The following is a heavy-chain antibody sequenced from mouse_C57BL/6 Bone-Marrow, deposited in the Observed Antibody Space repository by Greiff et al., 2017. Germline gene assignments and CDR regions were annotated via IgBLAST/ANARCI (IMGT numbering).Heavy chain of an antibody. V-gene: IGHV1-53*01. CDR3: ARLGRGYFDY. J-gene: IGHJ2*01. CDR1: GYTFTSYW. CDR2: LNPSYGGT. Sequence: QVQLQQPGTELVKPGASVKLSCKASGYTFTSYWMHWVKQRPGQGLEWIGNLNPSYGGTNYNEKFKSKATLTVDKSSSTAYMQLSRLTSDYSAVYYCARLGRGYFDYWGQGTTLTVSS. D-gene: IGHD4-1*01.